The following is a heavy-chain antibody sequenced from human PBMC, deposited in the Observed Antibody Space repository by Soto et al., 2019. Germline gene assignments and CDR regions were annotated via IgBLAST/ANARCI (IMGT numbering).Heavy chain of an antibody. J-gene: IGHJ3*02. V-gene: IGHV1-69*12. CDR1: GGNFRSES. CDR2: IIPFFGTS. Sequence: QVHLVQSGAEVKKPGSSVKVSCKASGGNFRSESINWVRQAPGQGLEWMGGIIPFFGTSDYAQKFQGRLTITADESTTTAYMELSXXXXXXXXXXXXXXXXXXGXNSDAYDIWGQGTMVIVSS. CDR3: XXXXXXGXNSDAYDI.